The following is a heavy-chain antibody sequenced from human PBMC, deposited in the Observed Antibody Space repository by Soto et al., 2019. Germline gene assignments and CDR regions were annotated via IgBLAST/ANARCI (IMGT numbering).Heavy chain of an antibody. CDR2: IYPANSDT. J-gene: IGHJ5*02. CDR1: GYSFTTYW. CDR3: ARHVREADYRWTDP. Sequence: SGESLKISCKGSGYSFTTYWIGWVRQMPGKGLEWMGIIYPANSDTKYSPSFQGQVTISADKSISTAYLQWSSLKASDTAMYYCARHVREADYRWTDPWGQGTPVTVSS. D-gene: IGHD4-17*01. V-gene: IGHV5-51*01.